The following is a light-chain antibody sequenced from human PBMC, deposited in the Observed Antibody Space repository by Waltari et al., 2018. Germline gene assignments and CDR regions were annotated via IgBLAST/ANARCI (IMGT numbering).Light chain of an antibody. Sequence: QSVLTQSPSASGTPGQRVTISCSGSSPTIGSTTVDWYKQVPGTAPKLLISTNNQRPSGVPDRFSGSKSGTSASLAISGLQSEDEADYFCAAWDDSLNGWVFGGGTKLSVL. V-gene: IGLV1-44*01. CDR2: TNN. CDR1: SPTIGSTT. J-gene: IGLJ3*02. CDR3: AAWDDSLNGWV.